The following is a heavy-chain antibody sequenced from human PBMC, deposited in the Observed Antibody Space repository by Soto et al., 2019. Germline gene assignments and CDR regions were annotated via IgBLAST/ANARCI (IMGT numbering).Heavy chain of an antibody. Sequence: PGGSLRLSCAASAFIFSDYAMTWARQAPGKGLEWLSTISRDAANTHDADSVKGSVTISTDNLKNTLYLQMSSLRGQDTALYYCAKDPSTGYADHWGQGTLVTVSS. D-gene: IGHD3-9*01. CDR1: AFIFSDYA. V-gene: IGHV3-23*01. CDR2: ISRDAANT. CDR3: AKDPSTGYADH. J-gene: IGHJ4*02.